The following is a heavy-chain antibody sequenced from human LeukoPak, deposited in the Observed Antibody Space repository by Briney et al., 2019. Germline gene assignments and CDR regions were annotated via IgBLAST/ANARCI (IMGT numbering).Heavy chain of an antibody. J-gene: IGHJ4*02. CDR1: GFTFGDYA. Sequence: PGGSLRLSCTASGFTFGDYAMSWVRQAPGKGLEWVGFIRSKAYGGTTEYAASVKGRCTISRDDSKSIAYLQMNSLKTEDTAVYYCTRDAESFSFWSGYYYWGQGTLVTVSS. D-gene: IGHD3-3*01. CDR2: IRSKAYGGTT. CDR3: TRDAESFSFWSGYYY. V-gene: IGHV3-49*04.